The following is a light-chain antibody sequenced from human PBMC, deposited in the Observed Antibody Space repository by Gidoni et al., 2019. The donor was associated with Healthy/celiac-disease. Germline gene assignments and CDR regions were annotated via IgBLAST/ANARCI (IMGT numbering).Light chain of an antibody. Sequence: DIQLTQSPSFLSASVGDRVTITCRASQGISSYLAWYQQKPGKAPKLLIYAASTLQSGVPSRFSGSRSGTEFTLTISSLQTEDFATYYCQQLNTYPRTFGQGTKVEIK. CDR3: QQLNTYPRT. CDR1: QGISSY. J-gene: IGKJ1*01. V-gene: IGKV1-9*01. CDR2: AAS.